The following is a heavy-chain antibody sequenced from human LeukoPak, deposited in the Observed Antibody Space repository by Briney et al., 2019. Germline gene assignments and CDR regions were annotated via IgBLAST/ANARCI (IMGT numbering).Heavy chain of an antibody. D-gene: IGHD3-3*01. CDR2: IKQDGSEK. J-gene: IGHJ6*03. Sequence: GGSLRLSCAASGFTFSSYWMSWVRQAPGKGLEWVANIKQDGSEKYYVDSVKGRFTISRDNAKNSLYLQMNSLRAEDTAVYYCARKTDFWSGYSYYYYYYMDVWGKGTTVTVSS. V-gene: IGHV3-7*01. CDR1: GFTFSSYW. CDR3: ARKTDFWSGYSYYYYYYMDV.